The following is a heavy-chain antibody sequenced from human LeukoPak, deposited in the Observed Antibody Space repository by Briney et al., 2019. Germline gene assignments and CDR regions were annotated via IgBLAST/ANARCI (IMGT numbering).Heavy chain of an antibody. D-gene: IGHD1-1*01. V-gene: IGHV3-30*18. Sequence: PGGSLRLYCAASGLTFSRFGMHWVRQAPGKGLEWPAAISYDGSDKYYADSVKGRFTIARDNSKNTLYLQMNSLRVEDTAVYHCAKEGPGTNKIDYWGQGTLVTVSS. CDR2: ISYDGSDK. J-gene: IGHJ4*02. CDR1: GLTFSRFG. CDR3: AKEGPGTNKIDY.